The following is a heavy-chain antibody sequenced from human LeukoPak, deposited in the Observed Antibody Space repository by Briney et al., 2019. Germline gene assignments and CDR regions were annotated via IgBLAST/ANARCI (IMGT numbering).Heavy chain of an antibody. Sequence: GGSLRLSCAASGFTFSDYYMSWIRQAPGKGLEWVSYISSSGSTIYYADSVEGRFTISRDNAKNSLYLQMNSLRAEDTAVYYCAREWCDDILTGPVAFDIWGQGTMVTVSS. CDR3: AREWCDDILTGPVAFDI. D-gene: IGHD3-9*01. J-gene: IGHJ3*02. V-gene: IGHV3-11*01. CDR2: ISSSGSTI. CDR1: GFTFSDYY.